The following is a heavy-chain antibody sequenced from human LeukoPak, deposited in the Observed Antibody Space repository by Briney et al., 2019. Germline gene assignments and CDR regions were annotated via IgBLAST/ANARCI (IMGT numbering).Heavy chain of an antibody. CDR3: ARVKSSGYCYGLDY. D-gene: IGHD3-22*01. V-gene: IGHV3-48*03. CDR1: GFTFSSYE. J-gene: IGHJ4*02. CDR2: ISSSGSAI. Sequence: PGGSLRLSCAASGFTFSSYEMNWVRQAPGKGLEWLSYISSSGSAIYYADSVKGRFTISRDNAKNSLYLQMNSLRAEDTAVYYCARVKSSGYCYGLDYWGQGTLVTVSS.